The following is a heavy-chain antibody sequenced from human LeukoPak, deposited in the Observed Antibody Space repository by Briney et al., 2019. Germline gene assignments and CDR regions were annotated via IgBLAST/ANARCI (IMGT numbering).Heavy chain of an antibody. CDR3: ARDQTDSSGWYVFDY. CDR1: GFTYSSYA. V-gene: IGHV3-30-3*01. CDR2: ISYNGSNK. J-gene: IGHJ4*02. Sequence: GGTLRLSCAVSGFTYSSYAMQWVRQAPGKGIVWEAVISYNGSNKYYAESVKCRFTISRDNSKNTLYLQMNSLRAEDTAVYYCARDQTDSSGWYVFDYWGQGTLVTV. D-gene: IGHD6-19*01.